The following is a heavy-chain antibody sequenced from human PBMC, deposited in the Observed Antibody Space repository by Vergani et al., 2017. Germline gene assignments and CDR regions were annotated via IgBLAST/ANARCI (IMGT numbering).Heavy chain of an antibody. CDR1: GFTFSSYG. D-gene: IGHD3-10*01. CDR3: AKVVVRGVIITFFDY. CDR2: ISYDGSNK. Sequence: QVQLVESGGGVVQPGRSLRLSCAASGFTFSSYGMHWVRQAPGKGLEWVAVISYDGSNKYYADSVKGRFTISRDNSKETLYLQMNSLRAEDTAVYYCAKVVVRGVIITFFDYWGQGTLVTVSS. J-gene: IGHJ4*02. V-gene: IGHV3-30*18.